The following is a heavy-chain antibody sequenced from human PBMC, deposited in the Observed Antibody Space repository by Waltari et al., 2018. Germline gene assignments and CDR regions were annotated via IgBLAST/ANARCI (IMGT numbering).Heavy chain of an antibody. CDR2: FSGSGGIT. Sequence: EVQLVESGGGLVQPGGSLRLSCAASGFTFSSYAMSWVRQAPGQGLEWVSAFSGSGGITNYADAVKGRFTSSRDNSKNTLYLQMNSLRAEDTAVDYCAKGGHDFWSGIDYWGQGTLVTVSS. D-gene: IGHD3-3*01. V-gene: IGHV3-23*04. CDR3: AKGGHDFWSGIDY. CDR1: GFTFSSYA. J-gene: IGHJ4*02.